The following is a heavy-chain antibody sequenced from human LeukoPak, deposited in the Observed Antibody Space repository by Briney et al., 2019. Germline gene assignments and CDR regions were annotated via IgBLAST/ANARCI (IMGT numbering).Heavy chain of an antibody. CDR2: ISGGAGGA. D-gene: IGHD3-10*01. CDR1: GFIFSNTW. V-gene: IGHV3-23*01. J-gene: IGHJ4*02. Sequence: PGGSLRLSCVASGFIFSNTWMTWVRQAPGKGLEWVSSISGGAGGAAYADSVKGRFTMSRDNSKNTLYLQMNSLRAEDTAVYYCAKDGGYGSGSYYPDYWGQGTLVTVSS. CDR3: AKDGGYGSGSYYPDY.